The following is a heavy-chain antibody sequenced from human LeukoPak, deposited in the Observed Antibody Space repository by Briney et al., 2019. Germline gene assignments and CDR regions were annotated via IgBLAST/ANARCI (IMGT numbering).Heavy chain of an antibody. CDR3: ARVPYKSNWFDP. J-gene: IGHJ5*02. Sequence: SVKVSCKAFGGTFSSYAISWVRQAPGQGLEWMGGIIPIFGTANYAQKFQGRVTITADESTSTAYMELSSLRSEDTAVYYCARVPYKSNWFDPWGQGTLVTVSS. D-gene: IGHD1-14*01. CDR1: GGTFSSYA. V-gene: IGHV1-69*01. CDR2: IIPIFGTA.